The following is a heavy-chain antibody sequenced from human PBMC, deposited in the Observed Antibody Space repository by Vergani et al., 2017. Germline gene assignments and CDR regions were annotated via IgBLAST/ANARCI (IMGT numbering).Heavy chain of an antibody. V-gene: IGHV5-51*01. CDR1: GSSFTSYW. Sequence: EVQLVQSGAEVKKPGESLKISCKGSGSSFTSYWIGWVRPMPGKGLEWMGIIYPGDSDTRYSPSFQGQVTISADKSISTAYLQWSSLKASDTAMYYCARLGYDSSGYYLPRDVWGQGTTVTVSS. J-gene: IGHJ6*02. CDR2: IYPGDSDT. CDR3: ARLGYDSSGYYLPRDV. D-gene: IGHD3-22*01.